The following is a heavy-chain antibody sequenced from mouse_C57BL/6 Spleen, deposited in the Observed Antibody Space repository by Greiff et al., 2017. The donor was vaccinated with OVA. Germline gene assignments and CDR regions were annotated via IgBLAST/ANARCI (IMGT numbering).Heavy chain of an antibody. D-gene: IGHD1-1*02. CDR1: GYTFTDYY. Sequence: EVQLQQSGPELVKPGASVKISCKASGYTFTDYYMNWVKQSHGKSLEWIGDINPNNGGTSYNQKFKGKATLTVDKSSSTAYTELRSLTSEDSAVYYCARSRYYPDYWGQGTTLTVSS. J-gene: IGHJ2*01. CDR3: ARSRYYPDY. CDR2: INPNNGGT. V-gene: IGHV1-26*01.